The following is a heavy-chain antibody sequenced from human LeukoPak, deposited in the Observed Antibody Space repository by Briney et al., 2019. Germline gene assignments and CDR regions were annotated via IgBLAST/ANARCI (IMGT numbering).Heavy chain of an antibody. J-gene: IGHJ4*02. CDR2: IYSGGST. Sequence: GGSLRLSCAASGFTVSSNYMSWVRQAPGKGLEWVSVIYSGGSTYYADSVKGRFTISRDNSKNTLYLQMNSLGAEDTAVYYCAKDLVDPSHYYDSSGYFDYWGQGTLVTVSS. D-gene: IGHD3-22*01. V-gene: IGHV3-53*01. CDR3: AKDLVDPSHYYDSSGYFDY. CDR1: GFTVSSNY.